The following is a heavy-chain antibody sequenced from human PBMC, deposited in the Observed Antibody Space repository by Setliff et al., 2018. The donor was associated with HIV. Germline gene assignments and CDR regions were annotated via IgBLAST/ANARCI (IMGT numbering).Heavy chain of an antibody. CDR2: IYYSGST. V-gene: IGHV4-61*01. CDR1: GDSVSSRSYY. D-gene: IGHD3-10*01. J-gene: IGHJ4*02. Sequence: PSETLSLTCTVSGDSVSSRSYYWSWIRQPPGKGLEWIGYIYYSGSTNYNPSLKSRVTISVDTSKNQVSLKLSSVTAADTAVYYCARGAPMVRDWGQGTLVTVSP. CDR3: ARGAPMVRD.